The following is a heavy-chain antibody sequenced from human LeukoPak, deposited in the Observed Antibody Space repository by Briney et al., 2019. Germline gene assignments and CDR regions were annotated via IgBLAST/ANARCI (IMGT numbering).Heavy chain of an antibody. Sequence: ASVKVSCKVSGYTLTELSMHWVRQAPGKGLEWMGGFDPEDGETIYAQKFQGRVTMTEDTSTDTAYMELSSLRSEDTAVYYCATCPSPYYDSSGPTHYFDYWGQGTLVTVSS. CDR2: FDPEDGET. CDR1: GYTLTELS. J-gene: IGHJ4*02. V-gene: IGHV1-24*01. D-gene: IGHD3-22*01. CDR3: ATCPSPYYDSSGPTHYFDY.